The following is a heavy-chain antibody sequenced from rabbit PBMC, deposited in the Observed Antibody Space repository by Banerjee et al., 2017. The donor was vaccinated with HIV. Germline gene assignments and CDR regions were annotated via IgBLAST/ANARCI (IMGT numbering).Heavy chain of an antibody. J-gene: IGHJ4*01. D-gene: IGHD4-2*01. CDR2: IGTGYGST. CDR3: ARDPNYAGYAGMFDL. V-gene: IGHV1S45*01. Sequence: QEQLEESGGGLVQPEGSLTLTCTVSGFSLSDAFWMSWVRQAPGKGLELIATIGTGYGSTWYASWAKGRFTISKTSSTTVTLQMTSLTAADTATYFCARDPNYAGYAGMFDLWGPGTLVTVS. CDR1: GFSLSDAFW.